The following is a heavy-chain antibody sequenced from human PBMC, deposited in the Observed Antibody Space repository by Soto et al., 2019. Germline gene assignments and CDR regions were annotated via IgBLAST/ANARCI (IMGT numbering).Heavy chain of an antibody. V-gene: IGHV4-61*01. CDR2: NHYSGST. J-gene: IGHJ5*02. D-gene: IGHD6-19*01. CDR3: ARVGYHSSDYLSKWFDP. CDR1: GDSVSGGTYY. Sequence: SETVSLTGTVSGDSVSGGTYYGSWIRQPPGKRRELIGFNHYSGSTNHNQSLKSRVTISIDTSKNQFSLKLKSVTAADTAVYYCARVGYHSSDYLSKWFDPGAQGPLVTVSS.